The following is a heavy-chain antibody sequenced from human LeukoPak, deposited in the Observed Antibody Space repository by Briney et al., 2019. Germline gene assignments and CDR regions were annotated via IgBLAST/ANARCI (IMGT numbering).Heavy chain of an antibody. CDR2: ISSSSSTI. D-gene: IGHD5-12*01. CDR3: ASLLRFRRTDAFDI. J-gene: IGHJ3*02. V-gene: IGHV3-48*01. CDR1: GFTFSSYS. Sequence: GGSLRLSCAASGFTFSSYSMNWVRQAPGKGLEWVSYISSSSSTIYYADSVKGRFTISRDNAKNSLYLQMNSLRAEDTAVYYCASLLRFRRTDAFDIWGQGTMVTVSS.